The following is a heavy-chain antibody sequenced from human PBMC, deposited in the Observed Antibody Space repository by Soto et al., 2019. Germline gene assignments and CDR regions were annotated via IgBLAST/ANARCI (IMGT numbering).Heavy chain of an antibody. CDR3: ARGPPTTVVAYYFDY. D-gene: IGHD4-17*01. Sequence: GASVKVSCKASGGTFSSYAISWVRQAPGQGLEWMGGIIPIFGTANYAQKFQGRVTITADESTSTAYMELSSLRSEDTAVYYCARGPPTTVVAYYFDYWGQGTLVTVPS. J-gene: IGHJ4*02. V-gene: IGHV1-69*13. CDR1: GGTFSSYA. CDR2: IIPIFGTA.